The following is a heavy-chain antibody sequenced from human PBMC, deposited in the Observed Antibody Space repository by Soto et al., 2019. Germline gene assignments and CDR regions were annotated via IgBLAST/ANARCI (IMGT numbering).Heavy chain of an antibody. Sequence: GGSLRLSCAASGFTFSSYGMHWVRQAPGTGLEWVAVIWYDGSNKYYADSVKGRFTISRDNSKNTLYLQMNSLRAEDTAVYYCARDRFELWIGTNHYYDGMNVWGQGTTVNV. J-gene: IGHJ6*02. V-gene: IGHV3-33*01. CDR1: GFTFSSYG. D-gene: IGHD3-10*01. CDR3: ARDRFELWIGTNHYYDGMNV. CDR2: IWYDGSNK.